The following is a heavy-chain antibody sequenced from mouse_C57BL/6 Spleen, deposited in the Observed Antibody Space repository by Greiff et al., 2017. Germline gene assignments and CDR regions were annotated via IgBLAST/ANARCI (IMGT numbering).Heavy chain of an antibody. CDR1: GYTFTSYW. D-gene: IGHD1-1*01. V-gene: IGHV1-61*01. Sequence: VQLQQPGAELVRPGSSVKLSCKASGYTFTSYWMDWVKQRPGQGLEWIGNIYPSDSETHYNQKFKDKATLTVDKSSSTAYMQLSSRTSEDSAVYYCARQTTVDAMDYWGQGTSVTVSS. J-gene: IGHJ4*01. CDR3: ARQTTVDAMDY. CDR2: IYPSDSET.